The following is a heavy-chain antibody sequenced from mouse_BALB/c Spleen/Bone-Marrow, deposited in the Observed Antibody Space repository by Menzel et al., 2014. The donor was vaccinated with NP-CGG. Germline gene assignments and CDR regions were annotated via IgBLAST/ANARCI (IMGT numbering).Heavy chain of an antibody. CDR2: INPSTGYT. CDR3: ARCGTYGDCFDS. CDR1: GYTFTSYW. D-gene: IGHD1-1*02. J-gene: IGHJ2*01. V-gene: IGHV1-7*01. Sequence: VQLEQSGAELAKPGASVKMSCKASGYTFTSYWMHWVKQRPGQGLEWIGYINPSTGYTEYNQKFKDKATLTADKSSSTAYMQLCRLTSEDSAVYYCARCGTYGDCFDSWGQGTTLTVSA.